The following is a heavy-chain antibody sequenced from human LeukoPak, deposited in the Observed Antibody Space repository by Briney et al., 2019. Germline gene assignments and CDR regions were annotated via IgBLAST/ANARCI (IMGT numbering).Heavy chain of an antibody. D-gene: IGHD3-22*01. CDR3: VRWRYYYDSSGYYPRGYFDY. J-gene: IGHJ4*02. CDR2: ISAYNGNT. V-gene: IGHV1-18*01. Sequence: ASAKVSCKASGYTFTSYGISWVRQAPGQGLEWMGWISAYNGNTNYAQKLQGRVTMTTDTSTSTAYMELRSLRSDDTAVYYCVRWRYYYDSSGYYPRGYFDYWGQGTLVTVSS. CDR1: GYTFTSYG.